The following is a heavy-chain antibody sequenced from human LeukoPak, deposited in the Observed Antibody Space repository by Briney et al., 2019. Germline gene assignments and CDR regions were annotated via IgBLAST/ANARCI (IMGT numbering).Heavy chain of an antibody. CDR3: ARCSWEPTAENDAFDI. Sequence: GASVKVSCKASGYTFTSYAMNWVRQAPGQGLEWMGWINTNTGNPTYAQGFTGRFVFSLDTSVSTAYLQISSLKAEDTAVYYCARCSWEPTAENDAFDIWGQGTMVTVSS. CDR2: INTNTGNP. V-gene: IGHV7-4-1*02. D-gene: IGHD1-26*01. CDR1: GYTFTSYA. J-gene: IGHJ3*02.